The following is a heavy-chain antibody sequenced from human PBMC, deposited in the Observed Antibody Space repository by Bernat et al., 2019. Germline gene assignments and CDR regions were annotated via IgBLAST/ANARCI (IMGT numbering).Heavy chain of an antibody. Sequence: QVQLQESGPGLVKPSETLSLTCTVSGGSISNYYWNWIRQPPAKGLEWIGHINYSGSTNYNPSLKSRVSISVDTSKNQFSLKLSSVTAADTAVYYCETYKQWLPFDYWGQGALVTVSS. V-gene: IGHV4-59*08. CDR1: GGSISNYY. CDR3: ETYKQWLPFDY. D-gene: IGHD6-19*01. J-gene: IGHJ4*02. CDR2: INYSGST.